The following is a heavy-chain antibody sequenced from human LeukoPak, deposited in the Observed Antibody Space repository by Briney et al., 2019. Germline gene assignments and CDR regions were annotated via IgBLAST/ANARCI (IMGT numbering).Heavy chain of an antibody. D-gene: IGHD2-15*01. J-gene: IGHJ4*02. CDR2: INYSGTNM. Sequence: GGSLRLSCAAPGFSFSSYSMNWVRQAPGRGLEWVSSINYSGTNMYYADSVKGRFTISRDNAKNSLFLQMNSLRPEDTAVYYCVTSGCSGATCYFYFDYWGQGTLVTVSS. V-gene: IGHV3-21*01. CDR1: GFSFSSYS. CDR3: VTSGCSGATCYFYFDY.